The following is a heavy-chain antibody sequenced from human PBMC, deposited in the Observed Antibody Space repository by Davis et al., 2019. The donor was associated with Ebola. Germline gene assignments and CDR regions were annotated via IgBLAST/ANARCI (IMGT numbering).Heavy chain of an antibody. CDR2: FGTGGDT. CDR1: GFIFRNYV. J-gene: IGHJ6*04. V-gene: IGHV3-23*01. Sequence: GESLKISCETSGFIFRNYVMSWVRQAPGKGLEWVSTFGTGGDTYYADSVKGRFTISRDNSKNTLYLQMNSLRAEDTAVYYCAKEGEEYYYDSSGYGIYYYGMDVWGKGTTVTVSS. D-gene: IGHD3-22*01. CDR3: AKEGEEYYYDSSGYGIYYYGMDV.